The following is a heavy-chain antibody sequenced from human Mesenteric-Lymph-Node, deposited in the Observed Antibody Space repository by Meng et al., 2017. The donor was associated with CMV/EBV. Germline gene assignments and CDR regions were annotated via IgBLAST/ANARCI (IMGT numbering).Heavy chain of an antibody. Sequence: SETLSLTCSVSGGSTSSSSYFWGWIRQPPGKGLEWIGSIYYSESTYYNPSLKSRVTISVDTSKNQFSLKLSSVTAADTAVYYCASHHCSSTSCYPPGGNYYYYGMDVWGQGTTVTVSS. D-gene: IGHD2-2*01. CDR2: IYYSEST. CDR3: ASHHCSSTSCYPPGGNYYYYGMDV. V-gene: IGHV4-39*01. J-gene: IGHJ6*02. CDR1: GGSTSSSSYF.